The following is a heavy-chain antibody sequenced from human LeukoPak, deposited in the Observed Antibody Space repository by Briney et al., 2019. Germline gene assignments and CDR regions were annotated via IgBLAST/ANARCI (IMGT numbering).Heavy chain of an antibody. J-gene: IGHJ3*02. CDR3: ARHPGWYAAFDI. CDR2: IYYSGST. Sequence: SETLSLTCTVSGGSISSSSYYWGWIRQPPGKGLEWIGSIYYSGSTYYNPSPKSRVTISVDTSKNQFSLKLSSVTAADTAVYYCARHPGWYAAFDIWGQGTMATVSS. V-gene: IGHV4-39*01. CDR1: GGSISSSSYY. D-gene: IGHD6-19*01.